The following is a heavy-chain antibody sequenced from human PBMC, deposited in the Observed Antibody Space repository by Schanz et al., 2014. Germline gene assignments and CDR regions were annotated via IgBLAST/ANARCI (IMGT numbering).Heavy chain of an antibody. J-gene: IGHJ4*02. D-gene: IGHD6-19*01. V-gene: IGHV3-33*03. CDR2: IWYDGNNK. CDR1: GFTFSSYG. Sequence: QVQLVESGGGVVQPGRSLRLSCAASGFTFSSYGMHWVRQAPGKGLEWVAVIWYDGNNKFYADSVRGRFTISRDNSRNTVYLQMNNVGVDDTATYYCVKTDAGWRFDYWGQGTLVIVSS. CDR3: VKTDAGWRFDY.